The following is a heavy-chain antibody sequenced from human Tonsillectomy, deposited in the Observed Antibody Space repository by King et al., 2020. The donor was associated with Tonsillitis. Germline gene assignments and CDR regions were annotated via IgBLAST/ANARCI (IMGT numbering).Heavy chain of an antibody. CDR1: GGSFSGYY. V-gene: IGHV4-34*01. J-gene: IGHJ4*02. D-gene: IGHD3-22*01. CDR2: INHSGST. Sequence: QVQLQQWGAGLLKPSETPSLTCAVYGGSFSGYYWSWIRQPPGKGLEWIGEINHSGSTNYNPSLKSRVTISVDTSKNQFSLKLSSVTAADTAVYYCARGPRITMIVERGGFDYWGQGTLVTVSS. CDR3: ARGPRITMIVERGGFDY.